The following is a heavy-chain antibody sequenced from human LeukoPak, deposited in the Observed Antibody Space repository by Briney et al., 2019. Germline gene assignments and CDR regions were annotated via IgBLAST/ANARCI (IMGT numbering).Heavy chain of an antibody. Sequence: HGESLTISCTGSGYTFIGFWIGWVRQMPGKGLEWMGIIYPGDSETRYSPSFQGQVTISVDKSISTAYLQWSSLKASDTAVYYCATGGISSSIFDYCGQGTLVTVSS. CDR2: IYPGDSET. V-gene: IGHV5-51*01. CDR3: ATGGISSSIFDY. CDR1: GYTFIGFW. J-gene: IGHJ4*02. D-gene: IGHD3-16*02.